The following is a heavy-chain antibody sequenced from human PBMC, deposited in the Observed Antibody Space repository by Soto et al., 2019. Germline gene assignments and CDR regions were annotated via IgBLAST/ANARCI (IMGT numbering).Heavy chain of an antibody. CDR1: GYSFTSYG. J-gene: IGHJ4*02. V-gene: IGHV5-51*01. CDR3: ARRRDGYNWIDY. D-gene: IGHD5-12*01. Sequence: VESLKISCKVSGYSFTSYGIVWVLQMPGKGLEWMGIIYPGDSDTRYSPSFQGQVTISADKSISTAYLQWSSLKASDTAMYYCARRRDGYNWIDYWGQGTMVTVSS. CDR2: IYPGDSDT.